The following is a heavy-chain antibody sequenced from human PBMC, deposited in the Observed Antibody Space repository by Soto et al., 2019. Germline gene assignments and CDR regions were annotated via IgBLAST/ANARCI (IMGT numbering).Heavy chain of an antibody. CDR1: GFTFSSYG. CDR2: IWYDGSNK. J-gene: IGHJ3*02. D-gene: IGHD3-16*01. V-gene: IGHV3-33*01. Sequence: GGSLRLSCAASGFTFSSYGMHWVRQAPGEGLEWVAVIWYDGSNKYYADSVKGRFTISRDNSKNTLYLQMNSLRAEDTAVYYCARDSRVLGLRRGRDAFDIWGQGTMVTVSS. CDR3: ARDSRVLGLRRGRDAFDI.